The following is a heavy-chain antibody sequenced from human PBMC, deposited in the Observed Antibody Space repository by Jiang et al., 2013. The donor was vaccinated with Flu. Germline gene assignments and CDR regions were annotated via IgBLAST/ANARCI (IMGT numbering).Heavy chain of an antibody. CDR2: IYDSGST. CDR3: ARVRSRGYCSSTSCYWSVFDY. CDR1: GGSISSYY. Sequence: GLVKPSETLSLTCTVSGGSISSYYWSWIRQPPGKGLEWIGYIYDSGSTNYNPSLKSPVTISVDTSKNQFSLKLSSVTAADTAVYFCARVRSRGYCSSTSCYWSVFDYWGQGTLVTVSS. J-gene: IGHJ4*02. D-gene: IGHD2-2*01. V-gene: IGHV4-59*08.